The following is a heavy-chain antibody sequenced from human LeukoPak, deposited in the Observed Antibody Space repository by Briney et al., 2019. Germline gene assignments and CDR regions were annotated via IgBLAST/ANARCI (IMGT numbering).Heavy chain of an antibody. CDR1: GGSISSSSYY. Sequence: SETLSLTCTVSGGSISSSSYYWSWIRQPPGKGLEWIGYIYYSGSTNYNPSLKSRVTISVDTSKNQFSLKLSSVTAADTAVYYCARVGSSYYDSSGYYYPGYFDYWGQGTLVTVSS. J-gene: IGHJ4*02. CDR3: ARVGSSYYDSSGYYYPGYFDY. D-gene: IGHD3-22*01. V-gene: IGHV4-61*01. CDR2: IYYSGST.